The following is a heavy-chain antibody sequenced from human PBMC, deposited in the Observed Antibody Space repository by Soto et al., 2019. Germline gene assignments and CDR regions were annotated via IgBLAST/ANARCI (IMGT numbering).Heavy chain of an antibody. CDR3: ARARPGKYCSGGSCYLPKTGYYYYYYMDV. V-gene: IGHV3-33*01. D-gene: IGHD2-15*01. Sequence: GGSLRLSCAASGFTFSSYGMHWVRQAPGKGLEWVAVIWYDGSNKYYADSVKGRFTISRDNSKNTLYLQMNSLRAEDTAVYYCARARPGKYCSGGSCYLPKTGYYYYYYMDVWGKGTTVTVSS. CDR2: IWYDGSNK. J-gene: IGHJ6*03. CDR1: GFTFSSYG.